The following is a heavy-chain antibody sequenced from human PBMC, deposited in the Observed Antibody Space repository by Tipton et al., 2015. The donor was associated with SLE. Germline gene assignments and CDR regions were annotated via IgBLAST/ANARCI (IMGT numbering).Heavy chain of an antibody. J-gene: IGHJ3*02. V-gene: IGHV4-38-2*01. CDR3: ARVVYSGAFDI. Sequence: TLSLTCGVSGYSISSGDYWGWIRQPPGKGLGWIGSGHHSGATYRNPPLKSRLTISVDTSKNQFSLKVSSVTAADTAVYYCARVVYSGAFDIWGQGTIVTVSS. CDR2: GHHSGAT. CDR1: GYSISSGDY. D-gene: IGHD2-15*01.